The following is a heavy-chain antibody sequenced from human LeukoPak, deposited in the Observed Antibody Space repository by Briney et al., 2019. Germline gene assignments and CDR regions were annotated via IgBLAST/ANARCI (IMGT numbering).Heavy chain of an antibody. Sequence: AASVKVSCKASGYTFTSYGISWLRQAPGQGLEWMGWISAYNGNTNYAQKLQGRVTMTTDTSTSTAYMELRSLRSDDTAVYYCARDFWSGPLGMDVWGQGTTVTVSS. CDR3: ARDFWSGPLGMDV. V-gene: IGHV1-18*01. D-gene: IGHD3-3*01. CDR1: GYTFTSYG. CDR2: ISAYNGNT. J-gene: IGHJ6*02.